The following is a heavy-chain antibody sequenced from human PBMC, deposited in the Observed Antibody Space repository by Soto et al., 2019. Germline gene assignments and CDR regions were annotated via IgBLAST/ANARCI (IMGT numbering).Heavy chain of an antibody. CDR1: GFTFGDYA. D-gene: IGHD3-3*01. Sequence: PGGSLRLSCTASGFTFGDYAMSWFRQAPGKGLEWVGFIRSKAYGGTTEYAASVKGRFTISRDDSKSIAYLQMNSLKTEDTAVYYCTRDSYDFWSGYYAGDYYGMDVWGQGTTVTVSS. V-gene: IGHV3-49*03. CDR2: IRSKAYGGTT. J-gene: IGHJ6*02. CDR3: TRDSYDFWSGYYAGDYYGMDV.